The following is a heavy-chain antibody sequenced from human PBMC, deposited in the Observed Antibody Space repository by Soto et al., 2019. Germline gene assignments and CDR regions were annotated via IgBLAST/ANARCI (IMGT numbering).Heavy chain of an antibody. CDR2: MNPDSGKT. V-gene: IGHV1-8*01. CDR3: ARGLKYGAYSRWFDH. D-gene: IGHD4-17*01. CDR1: GYTFSSYE. Sequence: QVQLLQSGAEVKKPGASVKVSCKASGYTFSSYEINWVRQATGQGLEYLGWMNPDSGKTAYVQKFQGSVTMTWDTSITTAHMELSSLRSDDTAVYFCARGLKYGAYSRWFDHWGQGTLVTVYS. J-gene: IGHJ5*02.